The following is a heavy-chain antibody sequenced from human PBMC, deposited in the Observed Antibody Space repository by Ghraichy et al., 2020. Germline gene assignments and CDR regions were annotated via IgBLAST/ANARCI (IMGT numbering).Heavy chain of an antibody. D-gene: IGHD6-13*01. CDR3: ARKATGIAAATDY. J-gene: IGHJ4*02. V-gene: IGHV4-34*01. Sequence: SQTLSLTCAVYGGSFSGYYWSWIRQPPGKGLEWIGEINHSGSTNYNPSLKSRVTISVDTSKNQFSLKLSSVTAADTAVYYCARKATGIAAATDYWGQGTLVTVSA. CDR2: INHSGST. CDR1: GGSFSGYY.